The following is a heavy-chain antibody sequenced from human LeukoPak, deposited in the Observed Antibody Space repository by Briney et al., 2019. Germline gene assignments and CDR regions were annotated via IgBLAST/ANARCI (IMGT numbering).Heavy chain of an antibody. Sequence: GGSLRLSCAASGFTFSSYATHWVRQAPGKGLEWVAVISYDGSNKYYADSVKGRFTISRDNSKSTLYLQMNSLRAEDTAVYYCARDKGGSYYVYCDYWGQGTLVTVSS. V-gene: IGHV3-30-3*01. CDR2: ISYDGSNK. CDR1: GFTFSSYA. CDR3: ARDKGGSYYVYCDY. J-gene: IGHJ4*02. D-gene: IGHD1-26*01.